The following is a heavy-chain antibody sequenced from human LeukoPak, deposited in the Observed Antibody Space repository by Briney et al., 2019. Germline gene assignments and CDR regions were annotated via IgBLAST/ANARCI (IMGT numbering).Heavy chain of an antibody. J-gene: IGHJ3*02. Sequence: GGSLRLSCAASGFTFSTYWMSWVRQAPGKGLEWVANIKQDGSEKYYVDSVKGRFTISRDNAKNSLYLQMNSLRDEDTAIYYCARAVAPRSVDTWGQGTMVTVSS. V-gene: IGHV3-7*04. CDR2: IKQDGSEK. CDR1: GFTFSTYW. D-gene: IGHD6-19*01. CDR3: ARAVAPRSVDT.